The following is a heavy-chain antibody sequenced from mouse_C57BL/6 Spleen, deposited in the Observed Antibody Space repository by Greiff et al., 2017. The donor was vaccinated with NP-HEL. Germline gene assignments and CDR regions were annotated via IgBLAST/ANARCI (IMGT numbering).Heavy chain of an antibody. CDR1: GYTFTSYW. CDR2: IDPSDSYT. Sequence: QVQLQQPGAELVKPGASVKLSCKASGYTFTSYWMQWVKQRPGQGLEWIGEIDPSDSYTNYNQKFKGKATLTVDTSSSTAYMQLSSLTSEDSAVYYCARGNWDCDYWGQGTTLTVSS. D-gene: IGHD4-1*01. CDR3: ARGNWDCDY. V-gene: IGHV1-50*01. J-gene: IGHJ2*01.